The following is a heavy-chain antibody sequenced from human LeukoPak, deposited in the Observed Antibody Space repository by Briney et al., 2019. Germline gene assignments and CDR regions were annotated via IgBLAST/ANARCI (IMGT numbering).Heavy chain of an antibody. CDR3: AGTLDGDCSSTSCYILDKYFQH. J-gene: IGHJ1*01. V-gene: IGHV1-18*01. D-gene: IGHD2-2*02. CDR2: ISAYNGNT. Sequence: ASVKVSCKASGYTFTSYGISWVRQAPGQGLEWMGWISAYNGNTNYAQKLQGRVTMTTDTSTSTAYMELRSLRSDDTAVYYCAGTLDGDCSSTSCYILDKYFQHWGQGTLVTVSS. CDR1: GYTFTSYG.